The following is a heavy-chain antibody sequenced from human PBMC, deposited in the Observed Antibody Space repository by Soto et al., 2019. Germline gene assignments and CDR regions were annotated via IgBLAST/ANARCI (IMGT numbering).Heavy chain of an antibody. J-gene: IGHJ5*02. D-gene: IGHD3-9*01. Sequence: QVQLVQSGAEVRRTGSSVKVSCKASGGSFSYYAINWVRQGPGQGLEWMGGIIPLFATTNYAQNFQGRVTSTADESTKTVYMELSSLRSEDTAVYFCARSGEAYYDVLTGYYKGSWFDPWGQGTLVTVSS. CDR2: IIPLFATT. V-gene: IGHV1-69*01. CDR3: ARSGEAYYDVLTGYYKGSWFDP. CDR1: GGSFSYYA.